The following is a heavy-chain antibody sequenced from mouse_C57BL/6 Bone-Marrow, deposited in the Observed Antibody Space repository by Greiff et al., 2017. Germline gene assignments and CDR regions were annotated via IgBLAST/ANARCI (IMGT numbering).Heavy chain of an antibody. D-gene: IGHD1-1*01. CDR1: GYTFTSYW. CDR3: AREGYYGSSYPFYWYFDV. V-gene: IGHV1-69*01. J-gene: IGHJ1*03. CDR2: IDPSDSYT. Sequence: VQLQQPGAELVMPGASVKLSCKASGYTFTSYWMHWVKQRPGQGLEWIGEIDPSDSYTNYNQKFKGKSTLTVDNSSSTAYMQLSSLTSEDSAVYYCAREGYYGSSYPFYWYFDVWGTGTTVTVSS.